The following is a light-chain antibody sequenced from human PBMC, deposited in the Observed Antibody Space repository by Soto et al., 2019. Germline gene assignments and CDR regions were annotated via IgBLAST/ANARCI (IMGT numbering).Light chain of an antibody. CDR3: SSYTSSSTRV. Sequence: QSALTQPASVSGSPGQSITISCTGTTSDVGTYKYVSWYQQHTGKVPKLMIYDVSNRPSGVSNRFSGSKSGNTASLTISGLQAEDEADYYCSSYTSSSTRVFGTGTKVTVL. J-gene: IGLJ1*01. CDR1: TSDVGTYKY. CDR2: DVS. V-gene: IGLV2-14*03.